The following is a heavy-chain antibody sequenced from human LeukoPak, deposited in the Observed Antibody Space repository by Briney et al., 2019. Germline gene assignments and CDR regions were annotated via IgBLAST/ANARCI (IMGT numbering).Heavy chain of an antibody. Sequence: PGGSLRLSCAASGFTFSSYAMHWVRQAPGKGLEYVSAISGNGGSTYYANSVKGRFTISRDNSKNTLYLQMGSLRAEDMAVYYCARGLRFSYGMDVWGQGTTVTVSS. CDR2: ISGNGGST. V-gene: IGHV3-64*01. D-gene: IGHD5-12*01. J-gene: IGHJ6*02. CDR3: ARGLRFSYGMDV. CDR1: GFTFSSYA.